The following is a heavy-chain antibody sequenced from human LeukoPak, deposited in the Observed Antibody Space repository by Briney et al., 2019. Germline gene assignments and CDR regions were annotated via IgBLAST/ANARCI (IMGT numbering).Heavy chain of an antibody. V-gene: IGHV4-38-2*01. CDR3: ARLSTYYDFWGGYYLGFDP. J-gene: IGHJ5*02. CDR1: GYSISSGYY. CDR2: IYHSGST. D-gene: IGHD3-3*01. Sequence: SETLSLTCAVSGYSISSGYYWGWIRQPPGKGLEWIGSIYHSGSTYYNPSLKSRVTISVDTSKNQFSLKLSSVTAADTAVYYCARLSTYYDFWGGYYLGFDPWGQGTLVTVSS.